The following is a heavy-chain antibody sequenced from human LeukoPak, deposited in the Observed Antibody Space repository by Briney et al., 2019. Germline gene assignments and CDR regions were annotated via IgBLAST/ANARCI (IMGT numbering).Heavy chain of an antibody. CDR1: GFTFSSYS. Sequence: GGSLRLSCAASGFTFSSYSMNWVRQAPGKGLEWVSYISSGSTIYYADSVKGRFTISRDNAKNSLYLQMNSLRDEDTAVYYCASLYGDDAFDIWGQGTMVTVSS. CDR2: ISSGSTI. V-gene: IGHV3-48*02. CDR3: ASLYGDDAFDI. J-gene: IGHJ3*02. D-gene: IGHD4-17*01.